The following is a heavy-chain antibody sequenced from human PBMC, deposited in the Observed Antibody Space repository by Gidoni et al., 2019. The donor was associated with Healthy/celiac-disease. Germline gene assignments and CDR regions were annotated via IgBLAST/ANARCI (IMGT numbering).Heavy chain of an antibody. V-gene: IGHV1-3*01. D-gene: IGHD3-22*01. J-gene: IGHJ4*02. CDR1: GYTFTSYA. Sequence: QVQLVQSGAEVKKPGASVTGSCKASGYTFTSYAMHWVRQAPGQRLEWMGWINAGNGNTKYSQKFQGRVTITRDTSASTAYMELSSLRSEDTAVYYCARDGGYYDSSEWNLFDYWGQGTLVTVSS. CDR2: INAGNGNT. CDR3: ARDGGYYDSSEWNLFDY.